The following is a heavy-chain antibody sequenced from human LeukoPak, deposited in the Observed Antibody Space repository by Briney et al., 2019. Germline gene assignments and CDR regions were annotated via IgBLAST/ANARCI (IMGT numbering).Heavy chain of an antibody. CDR1: GYTFTGHY. J-gene: IGHJ3*02. Sequence: ASVKVSCKASGYTFTGHYLHRMRQAPGQGLEWMGRISPNSGGTNYAQRFQGRVTMTRDTSISTAYMELSRLRSDDTALYYCARATYAFDMWGQGTMVTVSS. CDR2: ISPNSGGT. CDR3: ARATYAFDM. V-gene: IGHV1-2*06.